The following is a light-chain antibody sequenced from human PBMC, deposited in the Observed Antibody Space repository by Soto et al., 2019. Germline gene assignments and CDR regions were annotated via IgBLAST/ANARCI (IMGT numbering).Light chain of an antibody. Sequence: EIVLTQSPATLSLSPGDRATLSCRASQSVSSYLAWYQQKPGQAPRLLIYYASNRATSIPARFSGSGSGTDFSLPISSIEPEDVSVYYCQQHSNWTPFTFGPGTKVDIK. J-gene: IGKJ3*01. V-gene: IGKV3-11*01. CDR2: YAS. CDR1: QSVSSY. CDR3: QQHSNWTPFT.